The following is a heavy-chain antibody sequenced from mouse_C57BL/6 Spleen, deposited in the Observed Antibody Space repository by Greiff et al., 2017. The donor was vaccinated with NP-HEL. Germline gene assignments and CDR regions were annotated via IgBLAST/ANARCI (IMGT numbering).Heavy chain of an antibody. J-gene: IGHJ3*01. CDR1: GFTFSSYA. Sequence: EVKLMESGGGLVKPGGSLKLSCAASGFTFSSYAMSWVRQTPEKRLEWVATISDGGSYTYYPDNVKGRFTISRDNAKNNLYLQMSHLKSEDTAMYYCARLSDYDGAWFAYWGQGTLVTVSA. D-gene: IGHD2-4*01. CDR3: ARLSDYDGAWFAY. CDR2: ISDGGSYT. V-gene: IGHV5-4*03.